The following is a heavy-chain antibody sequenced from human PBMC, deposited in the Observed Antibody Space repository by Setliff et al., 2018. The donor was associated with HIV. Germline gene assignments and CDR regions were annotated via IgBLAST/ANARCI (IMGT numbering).Heavy chain of an antibody. J-gene: IGHJ4*02. D-gene: IGHD3-3*01. CDR2: IKEDGSEK. Sequence: GVSLRLSCVASGFTFNTYWMSWVRQAPGKGLEWVANIKEDGSEKYYVDSVKGRFTISRDNAKNSLYLQMNSLRAEDTAVYYCARDFAVGTVYFDCWGQGTLVTVSS. V-gene: IGHV3-7*03. CDR1: GFTFNTYW. CDR3: ARDFAVGTVYFDC.